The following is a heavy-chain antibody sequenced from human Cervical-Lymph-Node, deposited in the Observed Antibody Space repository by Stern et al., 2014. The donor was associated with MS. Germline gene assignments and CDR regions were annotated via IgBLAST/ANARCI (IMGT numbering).Heavy chain of an antibody. V-gene: IGHV3-33*01. CDR2: IWSYGTNR. Sequence: VQLVESGGGVVQPGRSLRLSCAASGFTFSTYGMNLVLQAPGKGLEWVAVIWSYGTNRLYEDSVNGRFTISRDNSKNSLYLQMNTLRAEDTAVYYCAREAPVEPAATDAFDIWGRGTMVAVSS. CDR1: GFTFSTYG. D-gene: IGHD2-2*01. J-gene: IGHJ3*02. CDR3: AREAPVEPAATDAFDI.